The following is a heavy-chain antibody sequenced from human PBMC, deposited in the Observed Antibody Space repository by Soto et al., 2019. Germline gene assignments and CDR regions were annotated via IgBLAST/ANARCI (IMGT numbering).Heavy chain of an antibody. CDR3: ARDIYDFWRGYNLAY. J-gene: IGHJ4*02. CDR2: ISSSSSTI. Sequence: GGSLRLSCAASGFTFSSYSMNWVRQAPGKGLEWVSYISSSSSTIYYADSVKGRFTISRDNAKNSLYLQMNSLRAEDTAVYYCARDIYDFWRGYNLAYWGQRTLVPVSS. CDR1: GFTFSSYS. V-gene: IGHV3-48*01. D-gene: IGHD3-3*01.